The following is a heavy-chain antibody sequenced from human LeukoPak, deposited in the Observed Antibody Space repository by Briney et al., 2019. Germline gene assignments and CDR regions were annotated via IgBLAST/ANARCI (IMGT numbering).Heavy chain of an antibody. D-gene: IGHD2-2*01. CDR2: IRTDGVTT. V-gene: IGHV3-23*01. CDR1: GFIFSHHG. Sequence: GGSLRLSCAASGFIFSHHGMNWVRQAPGKGLEWVSGIRTDGVTTYYADSVKGRFIISRDNSKNTVYLQMNSLSAEDAAVYYCVKDDGGVQYANWGQGTLVTVSS. CDR3: VKDDGGVQYAN. J-gene: IGHJ4*02.